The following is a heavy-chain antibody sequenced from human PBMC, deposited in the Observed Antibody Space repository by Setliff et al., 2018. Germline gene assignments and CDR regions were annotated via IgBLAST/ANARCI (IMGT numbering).Heavy chain of an antibody. Sequence: SETLSLTCAVSGYSISSGYYWGWIRQPPGKGLEWIGSIYHSGSTYYNPSLKSRVTISVDKSTNHFSLELNSVTAADAAIYYCATVPGGCSGTSCQIPNWGQGILVTVSS. CDR3: ATVPGGCSGTSCQIPN. CDR2: IYHSGST. D-gene: IGHD2-2*01. CDR1: GYSISSGYY. J-gene: IGHJ4*02. V-gene: IGHV4-38-2*01.